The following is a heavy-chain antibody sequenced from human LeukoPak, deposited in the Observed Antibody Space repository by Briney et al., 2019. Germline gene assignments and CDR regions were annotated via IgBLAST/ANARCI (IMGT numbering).Heavy chain of an antibody. V-gene: IGHV4-34*01. Sequence: SETLSLTCAVYGGSFSGYYWSWIRQPPGKGLEWIGEINHSGSTNYNPSLKSRVTLSVDTSKNQFSLKLSSVTAADTAVYYCARGLGSSSLGGYWGQGTLVTVSS. CDR1: GGSFSGYY. CDR3: ARGLGSSSLGGY. D-gene: IGHD6-6*01. J-gene: IGHJ4*02. CDR2: INHSGST.